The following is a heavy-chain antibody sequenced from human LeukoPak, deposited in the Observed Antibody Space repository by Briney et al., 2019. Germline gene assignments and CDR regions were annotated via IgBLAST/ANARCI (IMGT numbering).Heavy chain of an antibody. D-gene: IGHD5-12*01. J-gene: IGHJ4*02. CDR1: GYTYTSYD. V-gene: IGHV1-8*03. CDR3: ARGRSTGYPYYFEY. CDR2: MNPNSGST. Sequence: ASVKVSCTASGYTYTSYDINWVRQATGQGLEWMGWMNPNSGSTGYAQKFQGRVTITRNTSISTAYMELSGLRSEDTAVYYCARGRSTGYPYYFEYWGQGTLVTVSS.